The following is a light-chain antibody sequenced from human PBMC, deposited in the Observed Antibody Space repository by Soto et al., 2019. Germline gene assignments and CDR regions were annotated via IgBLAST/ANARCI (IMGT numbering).Light chain of an antibody. Sequence: SYELTQSPSVSVAPGKTARVTRGGNNIGSKSVHWYQQKPGQAPVLVISYDSDRPSGIPERFSGSNSGNTATLTISGVEAGDEADYYCQVWDRNSDHLVFGGGTKVTVL. V-gene: IGLV3-21*04. CDR2: YDS. J-gene: IGLJ3*02. CDR1: NIGSKS. CDR3: QVWDRNSDHLV.